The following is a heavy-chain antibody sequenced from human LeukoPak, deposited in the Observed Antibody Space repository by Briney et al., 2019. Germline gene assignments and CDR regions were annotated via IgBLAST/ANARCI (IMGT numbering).Heavy chain of an antibody. Sequence: PGGSLRLSCAASGFTFSSYGMHWVRQAPGKGLEWVAVISYDGSNKYYADSVKGRFTISRDNSKNTLYLQMNSLRAEDTAVYYCAKDRLRLRWGYPGDYWGQGTLVTVSS. CDR3: AKDRLRLRWGYPGDY. CDR1: GFTFSSYG. V-gene: IGHV3-30*18. D-gene: IGHD4-23*01. J-gene: IGHJ4*02. CDR2: ISYDGSNK.